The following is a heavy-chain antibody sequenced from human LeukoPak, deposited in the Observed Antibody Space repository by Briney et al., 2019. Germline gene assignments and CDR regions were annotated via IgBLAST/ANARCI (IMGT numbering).Heavy chain of an antibody. Sequence: PGGSLRLSCAASGFTFSSYSMTWVRQAPGKGLEWVSSISSSSSYIYYADSVKGRFTISRDNAKNSLYLQMNSLRAEDTAVYYCASSGWYTFDPFDYWGQGTLVTVSS. J-gene: IGHJ4*02. CDR3: ASSGWYTFDPFDY. D-gene: IGHD6-19*01. V-gene: IGHV3-21*01. CDR1: GFTFSSYS. CDR2: ISSSSSYI.